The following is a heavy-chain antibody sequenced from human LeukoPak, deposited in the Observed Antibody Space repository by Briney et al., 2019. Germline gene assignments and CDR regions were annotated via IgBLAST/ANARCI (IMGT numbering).Heavy chain of an antibody. CDR1: GFTFSSYG. V-gene: IGHV3-23*01. CDR3: AKVRYGVVVITPNYFDY. Sequence: PGGTLRLSCAGSGFTFSSYGMSWVRQAPGKGLEWVSAISGSGGSTYYADSVKGRFTISRDNSKNTLYVQMNSLRAEDTAIYYCAKVRYGVVVITPNYFDYWGQGTLVTVSS. D-gene: IGHD3-22*01. J-gene: IGHJ4*02. CDR2: ISGSGGST.